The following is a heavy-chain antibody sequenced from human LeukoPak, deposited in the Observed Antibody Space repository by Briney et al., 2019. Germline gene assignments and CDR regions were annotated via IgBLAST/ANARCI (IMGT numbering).Heavy chain of an antibody. CDR2: IYYSGTT. J-gene: IGHJ4*02. V-gene: IGHV4-59*12. CDR3: ARDSYYDTSGIDY. Sequence: SETLSLTCTVSGGSIGTYSWNWIRQPPGKGLEWIGYIYYSGTTNYNPSLRSRVTMSVDTSKNQFSLKLSSVTAADTAVYYCARDSYYDTSGIDYWGQGTLVTVSS. CDR1: GGSIGTYS. D-gene: IGHD3-22*01.